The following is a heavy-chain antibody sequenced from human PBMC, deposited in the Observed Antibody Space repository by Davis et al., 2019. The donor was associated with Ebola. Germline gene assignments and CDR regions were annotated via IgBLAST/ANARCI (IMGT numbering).Heavy chain of an antibody. CDR2: ISTYNGNT. J-gene: IGHJ4*02. D-gene: IGHD3-10*01. V-gene: IGHV1-18*01. CDR1: GYSFTDDG. Sequence: ASVKVSCRASGYSFTDDGISWVRQAPGQGLEWMGWISTYNGNTNYAQKLQGRVTMTTDTSTSTAYMELRSLRSDDTAVYYCVRDLRGWGDFDYWGQGTLVTVSS. CDR3: VRDLRGWGDFDY.